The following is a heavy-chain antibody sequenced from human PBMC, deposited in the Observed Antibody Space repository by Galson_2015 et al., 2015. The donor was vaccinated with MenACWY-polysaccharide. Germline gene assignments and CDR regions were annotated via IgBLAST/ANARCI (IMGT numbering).Heavy chain of an antibody. CDR1: GFTFDDYA. CDR2: ISWNSGSI. D-gene: IGHD3-22*01. J-gene: IGHJ4*02. CDR3: AKDISDYYDSSGYYGYYFDY. V-gene: IGHV3-9*01. Sequence: SLRLSCAASGFTFDDYAMHWVRQAPGKGLEWVSGISWNSGSIGYADSVKGRFTISRDNAKNSLYLQMNSLRAEDTALYYCAKDISDYYDSSGYYGYYFDYWGQGTLVTVSS.